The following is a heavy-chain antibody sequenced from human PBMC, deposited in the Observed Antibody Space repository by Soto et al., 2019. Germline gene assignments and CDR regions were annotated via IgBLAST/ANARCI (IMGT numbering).Heavy chain of an antibody. CDR1: GFSLSTSGVG. CDR2: IYWDDDK. Sequence: QITLKESGPTLVKPTQTLTLTCTFSGFSLSTSGVGVGWIRQPPGKALEWLALIYWDDDKRYSPSLKSRLTIXXDXPXTQLVLTMTNMDPVDTATYYCAHRGPESPRYWYFGLWGRGTLVTVSS. V-gene: IGHV2-5*02. D-gene: IGHD3-9*01. J-gene: IGHJ2*01. CDR3: AHRGPESPRYWYFGL.